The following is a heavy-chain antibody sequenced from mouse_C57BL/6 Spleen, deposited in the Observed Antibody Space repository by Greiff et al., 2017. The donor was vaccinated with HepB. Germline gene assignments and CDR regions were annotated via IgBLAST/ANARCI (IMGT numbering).Heavy chain of an antibody. CDR2: INYDGSST. CDR1: GFTFSDYY. CDR3: ARGGDYFAFDV. V-gene: IGHV5-16*01. J-gene: IGHJ1*03. Sequence: EVQLVESEGGLVQPGSSMKLSCTASGFTFSDYYMAWVRQVPEKGLEWVANINYDGSSTYYLDSLKSRFIISRDNAKNILYLQMSSLKSEDTATYYCARGGDYFAFDVWGTGTTVTVSS. D-gene: IGHD1-1*01.